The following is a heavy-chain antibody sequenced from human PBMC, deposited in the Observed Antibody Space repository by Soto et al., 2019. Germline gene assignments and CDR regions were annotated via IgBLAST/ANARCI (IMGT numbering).Heavy chain of an antibody. CDR1: GGSISSGYYF. V-gene: IGHV4-31*03. CDR2: ISYSGST. CDR3: ARESDWPRGYFES. J-gene: IGHJ4*02. D-gene: IGHD2-21*01. Sequence: QVQLQESGPGLVKPSQTLSLTCTVSGGSISSGYYFCTWIRQLPGKGLEWIGYISYSGSTQYNPSLKSRVTMSVDTSENQFSLKLSSVTAADPAVYYCARESDWPRGYFESWGQGALVTVSS.